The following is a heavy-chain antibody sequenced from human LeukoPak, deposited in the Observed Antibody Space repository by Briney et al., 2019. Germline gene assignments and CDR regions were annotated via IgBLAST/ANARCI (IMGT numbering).Heavy chain of an antibody. CDR3: AKDPTRYYYDSSAPD. CDR1: GFTFSSYS. CDR2: ISSGSSTI. D-gene: IGHD3-22*01. V-gene: IGHV3-48*01. Sequence: GGSLRLSCAASGFTFSSYSMNWVRQAPGKGLEWVSYISSGSSTIYYADSVKGRFTISRDNAKNSLYLQMNSLRAEDTAVYYCAKDPTRYYYDSSAPDWGQGTLVTVSS. J-gene: IGHJ4*02.